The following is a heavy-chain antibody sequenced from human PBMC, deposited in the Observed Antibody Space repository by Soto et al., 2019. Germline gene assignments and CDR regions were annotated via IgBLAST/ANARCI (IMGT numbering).Heavy chain of an antibody. D-gene: IGHD7-27*01. CDR1: GGSISSGGYY. CDR2: IYYSGST. J-gene: IGHJ5*02. V-gene: IGHV4-31*03. Sequence: QVQLQESGPGLVKPSQTLSLTCTVSGGSISSGGYYWSWIRQHPGKGLEWIGYIYYSGSTYYNPSLKSRVTISVDTSKNQFSLKLSSVTAADTAVYYCARSPDWGSSPNWFDPCGQGTLVTVSS. CDR3: ARSPDWGSSPNWFDP.